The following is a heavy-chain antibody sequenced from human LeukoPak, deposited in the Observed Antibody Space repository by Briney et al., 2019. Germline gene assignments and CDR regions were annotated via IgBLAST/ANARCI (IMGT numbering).Heavy chain of an antibody. D-gene: IGHD6-19*01. V-gene: IGHV4-30-4*02. Sequence: PSETLSLTCTVSGGSISSGDYYWSWIRQPPGKGLEWIGYIYYSGSTYYNPSLKSRVTISVDTSKNQFSLKLSSVTAADTAVYYCARGQILGSSGWYVGYYYYMDVWGKGTRVTVSS. CDR1: GGSISSGDYY. CDR3: ARGQILGSSGWYVGYYYYMDV. CDR2: IYYSGST. J-gene: IGHJ6*03.